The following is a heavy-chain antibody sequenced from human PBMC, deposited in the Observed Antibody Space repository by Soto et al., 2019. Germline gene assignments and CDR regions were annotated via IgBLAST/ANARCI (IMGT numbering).Heavy chain of an antibody. Sequence: ASGKVSCKASGYTFTSYGISWVRQAPGQGLEWMGWISAYNGNTNYAQKLQGRVTMTTDTSTSTAYMELRSLRSDDTAVYYCARDGYQLLSYYYYGMDVRRQRPTVTAPS. D-gene: IGHD2-2*01. CDR3: ARDGYQLLSYYYYGMDV. J-gene: IGHJ6*02. V-gene: IGHV1-18*01. CDR1: GYTFTSYG. CDR2: ISAYNGNT.